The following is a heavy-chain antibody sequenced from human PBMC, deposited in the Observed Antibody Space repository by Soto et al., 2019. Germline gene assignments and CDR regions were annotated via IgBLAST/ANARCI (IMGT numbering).Heavy chain of an antibody. CDR3: ARDWDYYGSGSYILDY. CDR1: GGTFSSYA. V-gene: IGHV1-69*01. J-gene: IGHJ4*02. CDR2: IIPIFGTA. D-gene: IGHD3-10*01. Sequence: QVQLVQSGAEVKKPGSSVKVSCKASGGTFSSYAISWVRQAPGQGLEWMGGIIPIFGTANYAQKFQGRVTITADESTSTAYRELSSLRSEDTAVYYCARDWDYYGSGSYILDYWGQGTLVTVSS.